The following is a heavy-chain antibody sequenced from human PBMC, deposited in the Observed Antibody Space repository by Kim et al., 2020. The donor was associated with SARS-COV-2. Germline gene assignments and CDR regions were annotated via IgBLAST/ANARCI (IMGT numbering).Heavy chain of an antibody. CDR3: ARGGVDSSSSWKGDFDY. D-gene: IGHD6-6*01. V-gene: IGHV4-34*01. J-gene: IGHJ4*02. Sequence: PTSRVHISVDTSKNQFSLKLSYVTAADTAVYYCARGGVDSSSSWKGDFDYWGQGTLVTVSS.